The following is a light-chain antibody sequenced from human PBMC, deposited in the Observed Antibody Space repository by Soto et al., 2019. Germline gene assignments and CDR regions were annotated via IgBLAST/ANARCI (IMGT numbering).Light chain of an antibody. CDR1: KCFSHSY. CDR3: QQYGSSART. Sequence: EIVLMQSPDTRSLSPGEIANLSCRACKCFSHSYLAWNQQNPGQAPRLLIYGASSGATGIPDRFSGSGSGTDFTLTISRLEPEDFAVYYCQQYGSSARTFGQGTKVDIK. CDR2: GAS. V-gene: IGKV3-20*01. J-gene: IGKJ1*01.